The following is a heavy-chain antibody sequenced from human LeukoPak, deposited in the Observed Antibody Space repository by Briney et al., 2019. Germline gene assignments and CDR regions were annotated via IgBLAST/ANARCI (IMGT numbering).Heavy chain of an antibody. CDR2: ISYDGSNK. D-gene: IGHD6-13*01. J-gene: IGHJ6*02. CDR1: GFTFSSYG. Sequence: GGSLRLSCAASGFTFSSYGMHWVRQAPGKGLEWVAVISYDGSNKYYADSVKGRFTISRDNSKNTLYLQMNSLRAEDTAVYYCAKEFLQQLVHVYGMDVWGQGTTVTVSS. CDR3: AKEFLQQLVHVYGMDV. V-gene: IGHV3-30*18.